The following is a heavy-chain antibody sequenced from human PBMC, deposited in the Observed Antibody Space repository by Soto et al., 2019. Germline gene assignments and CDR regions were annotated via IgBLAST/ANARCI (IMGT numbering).Heavy chain of an antibody. CDR3: ARDLSGPLDY. CDR2: VRYDGINT. CDR1: GFTFSNYG. Sequence: GGSLRLSCAASGFTFSNYGMHWVRQAPGKGLEWVATVRYDGINTYYGDSVKGRFTVSRDLSKKTLYLQMNSLRAEDTAVYYCARDLSGPLDYWGPGTPVTVSS. V-gene: IGHV3-33*08. J-gene: IGHJ4*02.